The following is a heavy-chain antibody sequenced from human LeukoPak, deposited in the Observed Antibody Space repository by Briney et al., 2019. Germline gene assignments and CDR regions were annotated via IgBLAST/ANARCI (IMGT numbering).Heavy chain of an antibody. Sequence: GGSLRLSCAASGFTFSSYSMNWVRQAPGKGLEWVSSISSSSRYIYYADSVKGRFTISRDNAKNSLYLQMNSLRAEDTAVYYCARYCSSTSCPANDYWGQGTLVTVSS. CDR3: ARYCSSTSCPANDY. J-gene: IGHJ4*02. CDR1: GFTFSSYS. D-gene: IGHD2-2*01. CDR2: ISSSSRYI. V-gene: IGHV3-21*01.